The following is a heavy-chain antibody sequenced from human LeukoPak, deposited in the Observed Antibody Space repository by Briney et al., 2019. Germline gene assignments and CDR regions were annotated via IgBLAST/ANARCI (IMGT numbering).Heavy chain of an antibody. CDR1: GGTFSSYA. V-gene: IGHV1-69*04. CDR2: IIPILGIA. J-gene: IGHJ4*02. D-gene: IGHD5-24*01. Sequence: ASVKVSCKASGGTFSSYAISWVRQAPGQGLEWMGRIIPILGIANYAQKFQGRVTITADKSTSTAYMELSSLRSEDTAVYYCARDSEMTTIVYWGQGTLVTVSS. CDR3: ARDSEMTTIVY.